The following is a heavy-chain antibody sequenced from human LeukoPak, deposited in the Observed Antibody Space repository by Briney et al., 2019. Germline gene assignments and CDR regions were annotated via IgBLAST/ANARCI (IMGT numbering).Heavy chain of an antibody. J-gene: IGHJ6*03. CDR2: IRYDGTNK. D-gene: IGHD4-17*01. CDR3: AKDRDYGDYPSAYYYYMDV. CDR1: GFTFASYS. V-gene: IGHV3-30*02. Sequence: SGGSLRLSCAASGFTFASYSMNWVRQAPGKGLEWVAFIRYDGTNKWYADSVKGRFTISRDNSKNMLYLQMNSLRAEDTAVYHCAKDRDYGDYPSAYYYYMDVWGKGTTVTVSS.